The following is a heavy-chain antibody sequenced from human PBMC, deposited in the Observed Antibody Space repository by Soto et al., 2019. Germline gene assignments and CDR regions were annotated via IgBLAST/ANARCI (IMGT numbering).Heavy chain of an antibody. Sequence: GKGLEWVSAISGSGGSTYYADSVKGRFTISRDNSKNTLYLQMNSLRAEDTAVYYCAKDQDIYLAADVFDYWGQGTLVTVSS. CDR2: ISGSGGST. CDR3: AKDQDIYLAADVFDY. J-gene: IGHJ4*02. V-gene: IGHV3-23*01. D-gene: IGHD6-13*01.